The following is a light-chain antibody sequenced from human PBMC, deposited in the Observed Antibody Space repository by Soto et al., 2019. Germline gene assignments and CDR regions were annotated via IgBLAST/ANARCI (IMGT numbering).Light chain of an antibody. CDR2: GAS. CDR3: QQRSNWPPIFT. Sequence: EIVLTQSPATLSLSPGERATLSCRASQTVNNYLAWYQQKPGQAPRLLIYGASNRATGVPARFSGSGSGTDFTLSITSLEPEDSAVYYCQQRSNWPPIFTFGPGTKVDVK. V-gene: IGKV3-11*01. CDR1: QTVNNY. J-gene: IGKJ3*01.